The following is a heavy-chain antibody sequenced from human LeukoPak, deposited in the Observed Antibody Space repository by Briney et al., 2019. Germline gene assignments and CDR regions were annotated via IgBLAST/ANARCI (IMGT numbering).Heavy chain of an antibody. J-gene: IGHJ6*02. D-gene: IGHD3-22*01. CDR3: ARDQNSYYYDSSGYSDYYYGMDV. Sequence: PGGSLRLSCAASGFTFSSYAMSWVRQAPGKGLEWVSAISGSGGSTYYADSVKGRFTISRDNSKNTLYLQMNSLRAEDTAVYYCARDQNSYYYDSSGYSDYYYGMDVWGQGTTVTVSS. CDR2: ISGSGGST. CDR1: GFTFSSYA. V-gene: IGHV3-23*01.